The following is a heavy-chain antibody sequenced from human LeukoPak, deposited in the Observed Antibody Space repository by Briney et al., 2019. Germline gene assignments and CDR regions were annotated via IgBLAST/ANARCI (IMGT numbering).Heavy chain of an antibody. J-gene: IGHJ5*02. Sequence: GASVKVSRKASGYTFTSYDINWVRQATGQGLEWMGWMNPNSGNTGYAQKFQGRVSITRNTSISTAYMELSSLRSEDTAVYYCARDQRYCSGTTCYTRFDPWGQGTLVTVSS. CDR3: ARDQRYCSGTTCYTRFDP. D-gene: IGHD2-2*02. CDR1: GYTFTSYD. V-gene: IGHV1-8*01. CDR2: MNPNSGNT.